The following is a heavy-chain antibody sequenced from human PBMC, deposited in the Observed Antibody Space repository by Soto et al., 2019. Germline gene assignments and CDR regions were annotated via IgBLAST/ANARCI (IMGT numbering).Heavy chain of an antibody. CDR2: IIPIFGTA. V-gene: IGHV1-69*06. CDR3: ARAGAARDGMDV. Sequence: QVQLVQSGAEVKKPGASVKVSCKASGGTFSSYAISWVRQAPGQGLEWMGGIIPIFGTANYAQKCQGRVTITADKSTSTAYMELSSLRSEDTAVYYCARAGAARDGMDVWGQGTTVTVSS. J-gene: IGHJ6*02. CDR1: GGTFSSYA. D-gene: IGHD6-6*01.